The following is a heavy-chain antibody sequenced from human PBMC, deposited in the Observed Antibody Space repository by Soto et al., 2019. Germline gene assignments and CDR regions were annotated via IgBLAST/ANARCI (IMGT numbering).Heavy chain of an antibody. D-gene: IGHD2-2*01. Sequence: LRLSCGASVFTFSIYAMHWVRQAPWKGLEYVSAISSNGGSTYYADSVKGRFTISRDNSKNTLYLQMSSLRAEDTAVYYCVKDRGVLWTYGMDVWGQGTTVTVSS. J-gene: IGHJ6*02. CDR2: ISSNGGST. CDR1: VFTFSIYA. CDR3: VKDRGVLWTYGMDV. V-gene: IGHV3-64D*06.